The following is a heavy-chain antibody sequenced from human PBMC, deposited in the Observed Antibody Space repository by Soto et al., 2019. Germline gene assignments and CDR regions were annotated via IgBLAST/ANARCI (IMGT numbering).Heavy chain of an antibody. CDR1: GYTFTSYA. Sequence: QVQLVQSGAEVKKPGASVKVYCKASGYTFTSYAMHWVRQAPGQRLEWMGWINAGNGNTKYSQKFQGRVTITRDTSASTAYMELSSLRSEDTAVYYCASSHEGYYYYGMDVWGQGTTVTVSS. J-gene: IGHJ6*02. V-gene: IGHV1-3*01. CDR2: INAGNGNT. CDR3: ASSHEGYYYYGMDV.